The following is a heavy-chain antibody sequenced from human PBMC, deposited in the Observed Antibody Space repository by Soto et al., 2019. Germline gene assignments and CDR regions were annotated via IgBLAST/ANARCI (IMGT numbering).Heavy chain of an antibody. CDR2: ISSTTNYI. CDR1: GFTFTRYS. J-gene: IGHJ4*02. V-gene: IGHV3-21*06. Sequence: GGSLRLSCAASGFTFTRYSMNWVRQAPGKGLEWVSSISSTTNYIYYGDSMKGRFAISRDNAKNSLYLEMNSPNAEDTAVYYCARESEDATSIFDSWGQGTQVAVTS. CDR3: ARESEDATSIFDS.